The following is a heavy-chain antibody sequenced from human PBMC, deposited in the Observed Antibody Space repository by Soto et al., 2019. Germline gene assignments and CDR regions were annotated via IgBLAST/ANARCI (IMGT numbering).Heavy chain of an antibody. CDR2: INHSGST. J-gene: IGHJ5*02. V-gene: IGHV4-34*01. Sequence: SETLSLTCAVYGGSFSGYYWSWIRQPPGKGLEWIGEINHSGSTNYNPSLKSRVTISVDTSKNQFSLKLSSVTAADTAVYYCARRRNRSTSRGWFDPWGQGTLVTV. CDR3: ARRRNRSTSRGWFDP. CDR1: GGSFSGYY. D-gene: IGHD1-1*01.